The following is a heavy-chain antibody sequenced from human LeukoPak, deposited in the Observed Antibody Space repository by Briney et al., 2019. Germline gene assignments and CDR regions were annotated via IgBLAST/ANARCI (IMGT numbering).Heavy chain of an antibody. CDR3: AKEYYDILTGYHGPPYGMDV. CDR1: GFTFSSYG. CDR2: IWYDGSNK. Sequence: GGSLRLSCAASGFTFSSYGMHWVRQAPGKGLEWVAVIWYDGSNKYYADSVKGRFTISRDNSKNTLYLQMNSLRAEDTAVYYCAKEYYDILTGYHGPPYGMDVWGQGTTVTVSS. J-gene: IGHJ6*02. V-gene: IGHV3-33*06. D-gene: IGHD3-9*01.